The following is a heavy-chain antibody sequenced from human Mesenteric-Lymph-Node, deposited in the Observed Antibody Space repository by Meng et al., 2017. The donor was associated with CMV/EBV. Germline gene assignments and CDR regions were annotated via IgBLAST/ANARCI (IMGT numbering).Heavy chain of an antibody. Sequence: FIFSSYWMHWFRQAPGKGLIWVSRINSDGSTTSYADSVKGRFTISRDNTKNTLYLQMSNLRAEDTAVYYCARDKYYYASGRPYPGAYWGLGTLVTVSS. CDR2: INSDGSTT. V-gene: IGHV3-74*01. D-gene: IGHD3-10*01. CDR3: ARDKYYYASGRPYPGAY. J-gene: IGHJ4*02. CDR1: FIFSSYW.